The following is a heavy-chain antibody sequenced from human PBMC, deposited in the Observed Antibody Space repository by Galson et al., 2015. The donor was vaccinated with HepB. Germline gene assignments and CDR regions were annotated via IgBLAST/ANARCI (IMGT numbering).Heavy chain of an antibody. Sequence: SLTLSCAASGFTFSSYAMHWVRQAPGKGLEWVAVISYDGSNKYYADSVKGRFTISRDNSKNTLYLQMNSLRAEDTAVYYYARRAYGMDVWGQGTTVTVSS. CDR2: ISYDGSNK. CDR1: GFTFSSYA. V-gene: IGHV3-30-3*01. J-gene: IGHJ6*02. CDR3: ARRAYGMDV.